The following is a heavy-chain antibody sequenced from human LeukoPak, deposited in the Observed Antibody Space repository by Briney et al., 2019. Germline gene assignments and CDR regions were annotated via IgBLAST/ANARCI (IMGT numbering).Heavy chain of an antibody. CDR3: ARQHSSAYLDY. CDR1: GFTFTTYA. Sequence: GGSLRLSCAASGFTFTTYAMHWVRQAPGKGLEWVAVIPYGGSNQYYADSVKGRFTISRDNSKNTLYLQMNSLRAEDTAVYYCARQHSSAYLDYWGQGTLVTVSS. D-gene: IGHD3-16*01. CDR2: IPYGGSNQ. V-gene: IGHV3-30*04. J-gene: IGHJ4*02.